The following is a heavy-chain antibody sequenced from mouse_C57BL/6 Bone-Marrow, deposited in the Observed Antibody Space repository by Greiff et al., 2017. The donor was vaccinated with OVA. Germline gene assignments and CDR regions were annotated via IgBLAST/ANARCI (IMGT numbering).Heavy chain of an antibody. V-gene: IGHV5-16*01. CDR3: ARDREFDY. D-gene: IGHD3-1*01. CDR2: INYDGSST. CDR1: GFTFSDYY. Sequence: EVKLVESEGGLVQPGSSMKLSCTASGFTFSDYYMAWVRQVPEKGLEWVANINYDGSSTYYLDSLKSRFIISRDNAKNILYLQMSSLKSEDTATYYCARDREFDYWGQGTTLTVSS. J-gene: IGHJ2*01.